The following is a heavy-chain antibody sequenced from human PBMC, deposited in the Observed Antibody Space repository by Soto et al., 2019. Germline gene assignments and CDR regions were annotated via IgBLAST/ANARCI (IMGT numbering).Heavy chain of an antibody. Sequence: QVQLVQSGAEVKKPGASVKVSCKASGYTFTSYGISWVRQAPGQGLEWMGWINPYNGNTNYAQKLQGRVTMTTDTSTSTAHMALRSLRSDDTAVYYWAREPVAGIWFHPWAQGPLVTVSS. D-gene: IGHD6-19*01. CDR3: AREPVAGIWFHP. CDR1: GYTFTSYG. CDR2: INPYNGNT. V-gene: IGHV1-18*01. J-gene: IGHJ5*02.